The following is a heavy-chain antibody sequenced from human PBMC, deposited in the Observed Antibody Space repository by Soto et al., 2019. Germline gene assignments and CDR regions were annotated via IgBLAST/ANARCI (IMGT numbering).Heavy chain of an antibody. CDR3: ARLGNWKVAEY. V-gene: IGHV3-33*01. Sequence: GGSLRLSCAASGFTFSSHGMHCVRQAPGKGLEWVAVIWYDGSNKYYADSVKGRFTISRDNSKNMLYLEMNSLRAEDTAVYYCARLGNWKVAEYWGHGTLVTVSS. J-gene: IGHJ4*01. D-gene: IGHD1-1*01. CDR1: GFTFSSHG. CDR2: IWYDGSNK.